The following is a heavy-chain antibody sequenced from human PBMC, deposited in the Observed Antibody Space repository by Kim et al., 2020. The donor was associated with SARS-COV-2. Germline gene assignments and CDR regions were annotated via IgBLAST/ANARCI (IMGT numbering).Heavy chain of an antibody. V-gene: IGHV4-34*01. CDR2: INHSGST. CDR1: GGSFSGYY. D-gene: IGHD4-17*01. CDR3: ARFRTVTTSGRMGYYYYGMDV. J-gene: IGHJ6*02. Sequence: SETLSLTCAVYGGSFSGYYWSWIRQPPGKGLEWIGEINHSGSTNYNPSLKSRVTISVDTSKNQFSLKLSSVTAADTAVYYCARFRTVTTSGRMGYYYYGMDVWGQGTTVTVSS.